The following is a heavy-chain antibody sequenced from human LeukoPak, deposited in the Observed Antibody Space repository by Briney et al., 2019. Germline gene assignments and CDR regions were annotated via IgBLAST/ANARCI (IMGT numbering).Heavy chain of an antibody. CDR3: ARGSRNYNNYEGADY. CDR2: INHSGDT. V-gene: IGHV4-34*01. CDR1: GGAFSGYY. D-gene: IGHD4-11*01. Sequence: SETLSLTCAVYGGAFSGYYWSWIRQPPGKGLEWSGEINHSGDTKYNPSLKSRASMSVDVSKDQFSLKLTSLTAADTAVYYCARGSRNYNNYEGADYWGQGTLVTVSS. J-gene: IGHJ4*02.